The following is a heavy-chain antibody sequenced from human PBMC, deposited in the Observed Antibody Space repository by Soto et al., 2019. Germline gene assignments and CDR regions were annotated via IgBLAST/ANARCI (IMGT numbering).Heavy chain of an antibody. CDR2: ISYDGSNK. Sequence: QVQLVESGGGVVQPGRSLRLSCAASGFTFSSYGMTWVRQAPGKGLERVAVISYDGSNKYYADSVKGRFTISRDNSKNPLYLQMNSLRAEDPAVYYWAKRRYVYYYYMDVWGRGTTVTVSS. D-gene: IGHD1-1*01. CDR1: GFTFSSYG. J-gene: IGHJ6*03. V-gene: IGHV3-30*18. CDR3: AKRRYVYYYYMDV.